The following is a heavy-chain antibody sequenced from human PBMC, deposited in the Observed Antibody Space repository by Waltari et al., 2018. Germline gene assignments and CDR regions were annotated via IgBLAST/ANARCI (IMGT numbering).Heavy chain of an antibody. Sequence: QVQLQESGPGLVKPSATLSLTYTVSGGSISSHYWSWIRQPPGKGLEWIGYIYYSGSTNYNPSLESRVTISVDTSKNQFSLKLSSVTAADTAVYYCAGGGAEYFDLWGRGTLVTVSS. D-gene: IGHD3-16*01. CDR2: IYYSGST. CDR1: GGSISSHY. V-gene: IGHV4-59*11. CDR3: AGGGAEYFDL. J-gene: IGHJ2*01.